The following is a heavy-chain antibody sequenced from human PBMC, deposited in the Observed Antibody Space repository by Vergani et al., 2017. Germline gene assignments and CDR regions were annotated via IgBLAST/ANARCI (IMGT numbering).Heavy chain of an antibody. V-gene: IGHV4-31*03. J-gene: IGHJ4*02. CDR2: IYSTGRT. D-gene: IGHD2-21*01. Sequence: QVQLQESGPGLVKPSQTLSLTCSVSGASISSGVYYWNWIRQHPGKGLEWIGYIYSTGRTHHNPSLRRRINMSVDTSKNQFSLKLNSVTAANTAMYYCAGMDCYDEGDALRSGYFDSWGPGILVTVSS. CDR1: GASISSGVYY. CDR3: AGMDCYDEGDALRSGYFDS.